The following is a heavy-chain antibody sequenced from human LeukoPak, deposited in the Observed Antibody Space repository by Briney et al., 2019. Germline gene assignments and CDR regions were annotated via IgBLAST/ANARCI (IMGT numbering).Heavy chain of an antibody. Sequence: GESLKISCKGSGYSFTRYWIGWVRQMPGKGLEWMGTIYPGESDTRYSPSFQGQVTISADKSISTAYLQWSSLKASDTAMYYCARRVGRTEIIDFDYWGQGTLVTVSS. D-gene: IGHD2-15*01. CDR1: GYSFTRYW. J-gene: IGHJ4*02. CDR3: ARRVGRTEIIDFDY. CDR2: IYPGESDT. V-gene: IGHV5-51*01.